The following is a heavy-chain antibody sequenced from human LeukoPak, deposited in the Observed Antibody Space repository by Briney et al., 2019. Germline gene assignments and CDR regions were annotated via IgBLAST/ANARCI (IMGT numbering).Heavy chain of an antibody. D-gene: IGHD2-15*01. J-gene: IGHJ3*02. CDR2: IYYSGST. V-gene: IGHV4-59*01. CDR1: GGSISSYY. Sequence: SEALSLTCTVSGGSISSYYWSWIRQPPGKGLEWIGYIYYSGSTNYNPSLKSRVTISVDTSKNQFSLKLSSVTAADTAVYYCARGPYCSGGSCPSDAFDIWGQGTMVTVSS. CDR3: ARGPYCSGGSCPSDAFDI.